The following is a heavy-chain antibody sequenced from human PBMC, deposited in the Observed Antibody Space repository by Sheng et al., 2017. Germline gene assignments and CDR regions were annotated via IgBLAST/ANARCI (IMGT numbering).Heavy chain of an antibody. CDR2: ISSSGSTI. V-gene: IGHV3-11*04. D-gene: IGHD5-12*01. Sequence: QVQLVESGGGLVKPGGSLRLSCAASGFTFSDYYMSWIRQAPGKGLEWVSYISSSGSTIYYADSVKGRFTISRDNAKNSLYLQMNSLRAEDTAVYYCAREIPEDGYNWGYYYYYMDVWGKGTTVTVSS. J-gene: IGHJ6*03. CDR3: AREIPEDGYNWGYYYYYMDV. CDR1: GFTFSDYY.